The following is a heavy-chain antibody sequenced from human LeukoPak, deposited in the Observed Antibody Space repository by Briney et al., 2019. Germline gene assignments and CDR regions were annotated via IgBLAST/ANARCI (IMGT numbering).Heavy chain of an antibody. CDR2: IWYDGSHR. Sequence: GGSLRLSRVASGFTFSSHGMHWVRQAPGKGLEWVAVIWYDGSHRYYPDSVKGRFTISRDNSKNTLFLQMDSLRVDDTAVYYCVRDNAAADGALDYWGQGSLVTVSS. D-gene: IGHD5-24*01. V-gene: IGHV3-33*01. CDR1: GFTFSSHG. J-gene: IGHJ4*02. CDR3: VRDNAAADGALDY.